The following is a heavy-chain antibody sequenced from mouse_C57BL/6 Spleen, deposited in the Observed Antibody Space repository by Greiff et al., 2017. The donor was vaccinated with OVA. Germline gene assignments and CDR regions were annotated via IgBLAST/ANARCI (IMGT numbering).Heavy chain of an antibody. Sequence: VQLQQSGAELVKPGASVKMSCTASGYTFTSYWITWVKQRPGQGLEWIGDIYPGSGCTNYTEKFKSKATLTVDTSSSTAYMQLSSLTSEDAAVYYCARLLRYAMDYWGQGTSVTVSS. CDR1: GYTFTSYW. J-gene: IGHJ4*01. CDR2: IYPGSGCT. CDR3: ARLLRYAMDY. V-gene: IGHV1-55*01.